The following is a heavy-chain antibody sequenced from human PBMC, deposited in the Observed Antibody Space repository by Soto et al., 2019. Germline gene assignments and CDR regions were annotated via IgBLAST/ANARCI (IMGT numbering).Heavy chain of an antibody. CDR1: DGSIGSDY. J-gene: IGHJ5*02. CDR3: ARIFDNYVNGNWFDP. V-gene: IGHV4-59*01. Sequence: QVQLQESGPGLVKPSETLSLTCTVSDGSIGSDYWSWIRQPPGKGLEWLGNIDYIGNTNYNPSLKSRITMSIDTSKNRFSLKLASVTSADTAVYYCARIFDNYVNGNWFDPWGQGTLVTVSS. D-gene: IGHD4-4*01. CDR2: IDYIGNT.